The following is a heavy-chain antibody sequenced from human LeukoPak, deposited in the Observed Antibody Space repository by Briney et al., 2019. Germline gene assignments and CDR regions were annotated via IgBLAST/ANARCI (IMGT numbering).Heavy chain of an antibody. CDR1: GFTFSDYS. D-gene: IGHD6-13*01. J-gene: IGHJ3*02. Sequence: PGGSLRLSCVASGFTFSDYSMDWVRQSPGKGPEWVASISSSTTYIFYADSVKGRFTISRDNTKNSLYLQMNSLRAEDTAVYYCARVGRARAAAGFGAFDIWGQGTVVTVSS. V-gene: IGHV3-21*04. CDR3: ARVGRARAAAGFGAFDI. CDR2: ISSSTTYI.